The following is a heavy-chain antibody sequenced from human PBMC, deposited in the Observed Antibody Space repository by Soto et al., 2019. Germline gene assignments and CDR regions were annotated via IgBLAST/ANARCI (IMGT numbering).Heavy chain of an antibody. Sequence: EVQLVESGGGLVQPGGSLRLSCAASGFTFSTYWMTWVRQAPGKGLEWVANIKQDGSQNYYVDSVKGRFTISRDNAKNSLYLQMNSLSAEDTAVYYCAGGTGCIWDNWGQGTLVTVSS. D-gene: IGHD3-3*02. CDR3: AGGTGCIWDN. V-gene: IGHV3-7*04. J-gene: IGHJ4*02. CDR1: GFTFSTYW. CDR2: IKQDGSQN.